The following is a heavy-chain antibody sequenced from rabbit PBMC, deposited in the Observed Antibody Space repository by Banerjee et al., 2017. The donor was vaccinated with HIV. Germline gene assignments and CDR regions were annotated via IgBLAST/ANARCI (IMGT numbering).Heavy chain of an antibody. Sequence: QEQLEESGGDLVKPEGSLTLTCKASGVSFSSNYWLCWVRQAPGKGLEWIACIGAGSTYYATWAKGRFTISKTSSTTVTLQMTSLTAADTATYFCARDAGYAGSNLWGPGTLVTVS. CDR1: GVSFSSNYW. V-gene: IGHV1S45*01. CDR2: IGAGST. J-gene: IGHJ4*01. D-gene: IGHD4-2*01. CDR3: ARDAGYAGSNL.